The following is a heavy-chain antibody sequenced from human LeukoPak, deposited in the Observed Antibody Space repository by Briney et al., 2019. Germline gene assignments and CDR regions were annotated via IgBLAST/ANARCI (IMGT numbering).Heavy chain of an antibody. Sequence: ASVKVSCKASGYTFTSYYMHWVRQAPGQGLEWMGIINPSGGSTSYAQKFQGRVTMTRDTSTSTVYMELSSLRSEDTAVYYCARSWVAAPPSSGMDAWGQGTTVTVSS. J-gene: IGHJ6*02. CDR3: ARSWVAAPPSSGMDA. V-gene: IGHV1-46*01. CDR2: INPSGGST. D-gene: IGHD2-15*01. CDR1: GYTFTSYY.